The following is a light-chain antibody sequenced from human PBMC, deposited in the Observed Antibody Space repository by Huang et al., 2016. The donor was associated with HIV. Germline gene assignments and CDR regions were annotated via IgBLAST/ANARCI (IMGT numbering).Light chain of an antibody. Sequence: DIQMTHAPSSLSASEGDRVTITCRARQSVSHHLNWYQQKPGKAPKLLIYAASSLQRGVPLRFSCSGSGTDVTLNITSLQREDFATYYCQQTYSIPVTFGPGTTVDIK. V-gene: IGKV1-39*01. CDR3: QQTYSIPVT. CDR2: AAS. CDR1: QSVSHH. J-gene: IGKJ3*01.